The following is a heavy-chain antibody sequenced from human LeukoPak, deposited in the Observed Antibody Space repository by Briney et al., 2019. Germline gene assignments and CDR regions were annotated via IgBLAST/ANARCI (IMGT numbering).Heavy chain of an antibody. V-gene: IGHV3-23*01. Sequence: PGGSLRLSCAASGFTFSSYGMSWVRQAPGKGLEWVSAISGSGGSTYYADSVKGRFTISRDNSKNTLYLQMNSLRAEDTAVYYCAKYGDYVPWFDPWGQGTLVTVSS. CDR2: ISGSGGST. CDR1: GFTFSSYG. J-gene: IGHJ5*02. D-gene: IGHD4-17*01. CDR3: AKYGDYVPWFDP.